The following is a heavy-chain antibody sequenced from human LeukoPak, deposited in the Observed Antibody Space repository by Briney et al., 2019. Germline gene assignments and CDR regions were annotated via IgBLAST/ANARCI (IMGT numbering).Heavy chain of an antibody. D-gene: IGHD3-22*01. V-gene: IGHV1-24*01. J-gene: IGHJ6*02. CDR2: FDPEDGET. Sequence: ASVTVSCKVSGYTLTELSMHWVRQAPGKGLEWMGGFDPEDGETIYAQKFQGRVTITADESTSTAYMELSSLRSEDTAVYYCARVWAGPYDSSGYYYYYYYGMDVWGQGTTVTVSS. CDR3: ARVWAGPYDSSGYYYYYYYGMDV. CDR1: GYTLTELS.